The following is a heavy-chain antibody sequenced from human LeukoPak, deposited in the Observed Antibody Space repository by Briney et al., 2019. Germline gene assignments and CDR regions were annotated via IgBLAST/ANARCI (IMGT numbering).Heavy chain of an antibody. V-gene: IGHV3-23*01. CDR1: GFTFSNFA. CDR2: ISRSGETT. CDR3: ARGPAAPSNWFDP. J-gene: IGHJ5*02. D-gene: IGHD2-2*01. Sequence: PGGSLRLSCAASGFTFSNFAMRWVRQAPGKGLEWVSAISRSGETTVYADSMRGRFTMSRDNSKNTLYLQMNSLRAEDTAVYYCARGPAAPSNWFDPWGQGTLVTVSS.